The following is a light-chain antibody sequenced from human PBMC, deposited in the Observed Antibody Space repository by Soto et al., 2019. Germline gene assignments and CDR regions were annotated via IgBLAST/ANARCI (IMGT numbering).Light chain of an antibody. CDR2: DAS. CDR1: QSISSW. CDR3: QQYNSHST. V-gene: IGKV1-5*01. J-gene: IGKJ1*01. Sequence: RVTITCRASQSISSWLAWYQQKPGKAPKLLIYDASSLESGVPSRFSGSGSGTEFTLTISSLQPDDFATYYCQQYNSHSTFGQGTKVDIK.